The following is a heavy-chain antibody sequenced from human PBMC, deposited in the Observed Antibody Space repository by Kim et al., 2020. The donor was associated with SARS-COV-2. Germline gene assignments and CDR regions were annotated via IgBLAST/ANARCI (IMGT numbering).Heavy chain of an antibody. CDR1: GFTFSSYG. Sequence: GGSLRLSCAASGFTFSSYGMHWVRQAPGKGLEWVAVIWYDGSNKYYADSVKGRFTISRDNSKNTLYLQMNSLRAEDTAVYYCASMFRTTGYPFDYWGQGTLVTVSS. V-gene: IGHV3-33*01. J-gene: IGHJ4*02. CDR3: ASMFRTTGYPFDY. CDR2: IWYDGSNK. D-gene: IGHD2-2*01.